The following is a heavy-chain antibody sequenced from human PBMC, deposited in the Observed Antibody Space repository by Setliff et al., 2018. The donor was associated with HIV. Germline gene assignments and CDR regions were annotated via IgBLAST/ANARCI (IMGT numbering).Heavy chain of an antibody. Sequence: ASVKVSCKALTFLVTGYNIHWVRLAPGHGPEWLGRINPNNGGTDYAQKFQGMVTMSLDTSTNTVYLELKGLTSDDTAVYYCAKPRIFDSFDVWGPGTVVTVSS. CDR3: AKPRIFDSFDV. J-gene: IGHJ3*01. D-gene: IGHD2-15*01. CDR1: TFLVTGYN. CDR2: INPNNGGT. V-gene: IGHV1-2*06.